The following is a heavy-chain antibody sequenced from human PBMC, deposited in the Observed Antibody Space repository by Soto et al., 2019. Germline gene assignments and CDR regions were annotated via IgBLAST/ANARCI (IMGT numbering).Heavy chain of an antibody. J-gene: IGHJ4*02. CDR3: AKDSNNDFWSGYYTGIDY. D-gene: IGHD3-3*01. CDR1: GFIFSSYT. V-gene: IGHV3-30-3*01. CDR2: ISYDGSKK. Sequence: GGSLRLSCAASGFIFSSYTMHWVRQAPGKGLEWVALISYDGSKKYYADSVKGRFTISRDNSKNTLFLHMNSLRVEDTAVYFCAKDSNNDFWSGYYTGIDYWGQGTLVTVSS.